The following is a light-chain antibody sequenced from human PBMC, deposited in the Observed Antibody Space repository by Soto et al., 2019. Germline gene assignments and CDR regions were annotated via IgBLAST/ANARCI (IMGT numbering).Light chain of an antibody. J-gene: IGKJ1*01. CDR1: QSVSSN. CDR3: QHYNNWPRT. V-gene: IGKV3-15*01. CDR2: ATS. Sequence: EIVMTQSPATLSVSPGERASLSCRASQSVSSNLAWYQQKPGQTPRLLIYATSTRATGIPARFSGSGSGTEFTLTISSLQSEDFAVYYCQHYNNWPRTFGQGTKVEFK.